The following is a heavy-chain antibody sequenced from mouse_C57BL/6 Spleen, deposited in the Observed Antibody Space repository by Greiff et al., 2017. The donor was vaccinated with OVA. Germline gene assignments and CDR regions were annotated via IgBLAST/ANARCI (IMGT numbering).Heavy chain of an antibody. J-gene: IGHJ2*01. Sequence: QVQLKESGAELVRPGTSVKLSCKASGYTFTSYWMHWVKQRPGQGLEWIGVIDPSDSYTNYNQKFKGKATLTVDTSSSTAYMQLSSLTSEDSAVYYCVGVTSDFDYWGQGTTLTVSS. CDR1: GYTFTSYW. CDR3: VGVTSDFDY. D-gene: IGHD2-2*01. CDR2: IDPSDSYT. V-gene: IGHV1-59*01.